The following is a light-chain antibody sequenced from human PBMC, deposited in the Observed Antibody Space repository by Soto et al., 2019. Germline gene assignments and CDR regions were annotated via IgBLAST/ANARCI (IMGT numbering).Light chain of an antibody. V-gene: IGKV3-20*01. CDR1: QSVASKY. CDR3: QQYAFSPRT. CDR2: GVS. Sequence: EIVLTQSPGTLALSPGERATLSCRASQSVASKYFSCYQQKPGQAPRLLIYGVSRGATGVPDRFSGAGSGTDFTLTISILEPEDFAVFYCQQYAFSPRTFGQGTRLEIK. J-gene: IGKJ5*01.